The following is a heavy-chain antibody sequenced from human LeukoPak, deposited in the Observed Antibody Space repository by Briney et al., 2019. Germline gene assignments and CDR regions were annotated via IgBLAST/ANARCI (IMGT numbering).Heavy chain of an antibody. CDR1: GGSISSSSYY. CDR3: ARHYYDILTGYPNHLDY. CDR2: IYYSGST. V-gene: IGHV4-39*01. Sequence: PSETLSLTCTVSGGSISSSSYYWGWIRQPPGKGLEWIGSIYYSGSTYYNPSLKSRVTISVDTSKNQFSLKLSSVTAADTAVYYCARHYYDILTGYPNHLDYWGQGTLVTVSS. J-gene: IGHJ4*02. D-gene: IGHD3-9*01.